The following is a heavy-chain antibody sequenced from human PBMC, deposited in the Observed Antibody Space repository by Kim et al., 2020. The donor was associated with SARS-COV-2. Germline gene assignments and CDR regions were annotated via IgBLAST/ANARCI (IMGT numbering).Heavy chain of an antibody. CDR1: GGSISSGGYY. V-gene: IGHV4-31*03. D-gene: IGHD5-18*01. CDR3: ARVKGTRWLPCGDAFDI. J-gene: IGHJ3*02. CDR2: IYYSGST. Sequence: SETLSLTCTVSGGSISSGGYYWSWIRQHPGKGLEWIGYIYYSGSTYYNPSLKSRVTISVDTSKNQFSLKLSSVTAADTAVYYCARVKGTRWLPCGDAFDIWGQGTMVTVSS.